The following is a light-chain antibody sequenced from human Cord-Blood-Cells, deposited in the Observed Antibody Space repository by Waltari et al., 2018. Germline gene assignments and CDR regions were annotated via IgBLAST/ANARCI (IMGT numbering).Light chain of an antibody. Sequence: IVITQSPATLSVSPGERATLSCRASQSVSSNVAWYQQNPGQAPRLHIYGASTRATGIPARFSGSGSGTEFTLTISSLQSEDFAVYYCQQYNNWWTFGQGTKVEIK. CDR2: GAS. CDR3: QQYNNWWT. J-gene: IGKJ1*01. V-gene: IGKV3-15*01. CDR1: QSVSSN.